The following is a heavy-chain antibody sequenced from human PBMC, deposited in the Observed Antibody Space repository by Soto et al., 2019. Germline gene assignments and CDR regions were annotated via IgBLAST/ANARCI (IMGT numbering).Heavy chain of an antibody. CDR3: ARDRDPSNYDFWSGYSSPHFDY. CDR2: ISSSSSTI. CDR1: GFNFSSYS. V-gene: IGHV3-48*04. J-gene: IGHJ4*02. D-gene: IGHD3-3*01. Sequence: PGGSLRLSCAASGFNFSSYSMNWVRQTPGKGLEWVSYISSSSSTIYYADSVKGRFTISRDNAKNSLYLQMNSLRAEDTAVYYCARDRDPSNYDFWSGYSSPHFDYWGQGTLVTVSS.